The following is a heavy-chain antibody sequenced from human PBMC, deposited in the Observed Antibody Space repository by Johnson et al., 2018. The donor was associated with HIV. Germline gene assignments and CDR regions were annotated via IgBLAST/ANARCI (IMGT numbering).Heavy chain of an antibody. CDR2: VNWNADTT. CDR3: AKGGYNWKFDGFDI. D-gene: IGHD1-20*01. Sequence: EQLVESGGTVVRPGVSLRLSCAASGFNLDDYGMSWVRQAPGKGLEWVSGVNWNADTTGYADSVKGRFTISRDNSKNTLYLQMNSLRAEDTAVYYCAKGGYNWKFDGFDIWGQGTMVTVSS. J-gene: IGHJ3*02. CDR1: GFNLDDYG. V-gene: IGHV3-20*04.